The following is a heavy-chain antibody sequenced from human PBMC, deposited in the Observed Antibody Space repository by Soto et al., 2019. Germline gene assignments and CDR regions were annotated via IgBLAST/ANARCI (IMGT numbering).Heavy chain of an antibody. D-gene: IGHD2-8*01. CDR2: ISSSSSYI. CDR3: ARLNGADGGFDP. CDR1: GFTFSSYS. J-gene: IGHJ5*02. V-gene: IGHV3-21*01. Sequence: VQLVESGGGLVKPGGSLRLSCAASGFTFSSYSMNWVRQAPGKGLEWVSSISSSSSYIYYADSVKGRFTISRDNAKNSLYLQMNSLRAEDTAVYYCARLNGADGGFDPWGQGTLVTVSS.